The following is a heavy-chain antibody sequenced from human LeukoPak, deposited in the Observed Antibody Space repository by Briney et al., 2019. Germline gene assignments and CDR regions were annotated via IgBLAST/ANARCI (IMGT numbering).Heavy chain of an antibody. V-gene: IGHV3-53*04. J-gene: IGHJ4*02. Sequence: GSLRLSCSASGFIVSSNYMSWVRQAPGKGLEWVSVIYSGGSTYYADSVKGRFTISRHNSKNTLYLQMNSLRAEDTAVYYCARGYYHQYYFDYWGQGTLVTVSS. D-gene: IGHD3-22*01. CDR2: IYSGGST. CDR3: ARGYYHQYYFDY. CDR1: GFIVSSNY.